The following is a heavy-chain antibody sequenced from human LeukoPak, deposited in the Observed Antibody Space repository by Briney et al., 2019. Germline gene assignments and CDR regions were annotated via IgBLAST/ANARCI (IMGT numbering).Heavy chain of an antibody. CDR2: INHSGST. J-gene: IGHJ5*02. V-gene: IGHV4-34*01. D-gene: IGHD4-11*01. CDR1: GGSFSGYY. CDR3: ARGRQMTTVIHVDP. Sequence: SETLSLTCAVYGGSFSGYYSSWIRQPPGKGLEWIGEINHSGSTNYNPSLKSRVTISVDTSKNQFSLKLSSVTAADTAVYYCARGRQMTTVIHVDPWGQGTLVTVSS.